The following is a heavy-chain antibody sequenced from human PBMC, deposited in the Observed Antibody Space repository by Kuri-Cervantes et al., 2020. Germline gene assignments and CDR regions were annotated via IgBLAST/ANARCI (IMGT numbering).Heavy chain of an antibody. Sequence: ASLKVSCKASGYTFTSYGISWVRQAPGQGLEWMGWISAYNGNTNYAQKLQGRVTMTTDTSTSTAYMELRSLRSDDTAVYYCARRAAYRHRCYFDYWGQGTLVTVSS. D-gene: IGHD1-26*01. V-gene: IGHV1-18*01. CDR3: ARRAAYRHRCYFDY. J-gene: IGHJ4*02. CDR1: GYTFTSYG. CDR2: ISAYNGNT.